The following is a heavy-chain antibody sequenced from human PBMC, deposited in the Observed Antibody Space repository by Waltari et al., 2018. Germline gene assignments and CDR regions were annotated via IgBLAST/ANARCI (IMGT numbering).Heavy chain of an antibody. CDR2: ISSSSSYI. CDR3: ARDPELRNYYYYYMDV. Sequence: EVQLVESGGGLVKPGGSLRLSCAASGFTFSSYSMNWVRQAPGKGLEWVSSISSSSSYISHADSVKCRFTIARDNAKNSRYLQMNSLRAEDTAVYYCARDPELRNYYYYYMDVWGKGTTVTVSS. V-gene: IGHV3-21*01. D-gene: IGHD1-26*01. J-gene: IGHJ6*03. CDR1: GFTFSSYS.